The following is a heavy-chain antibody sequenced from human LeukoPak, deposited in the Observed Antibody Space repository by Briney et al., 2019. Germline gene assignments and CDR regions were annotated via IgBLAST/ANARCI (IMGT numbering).Heavy chain of an antibody. V-gene: IGHV4-59*11. J-gene: IGHJ4*02. Sequence: SETLSLTCTVSGVSISSHYWSWIRQPPGKGLEWIGYIYYSGSTNYNPSLKSRVTISVDTSKNQFSLKLSSVTAADTAVYYCARDRGSSFFDYWGQGTLVTVSS. CDR1: GVSISSHY. D-gene: IGHD6-6*01. CDR2: IYYSGST. CDR3: ARDRGSSFFDY.